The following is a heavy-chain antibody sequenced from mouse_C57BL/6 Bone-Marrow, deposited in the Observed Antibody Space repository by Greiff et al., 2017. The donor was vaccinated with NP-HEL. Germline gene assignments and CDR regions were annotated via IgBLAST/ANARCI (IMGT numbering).Heavy chain of an antibody. J-gene: IGHJ2*02. D-gene: IGHD1-3*01. CDR3: ARSGY. V-gene: IGHV1-59*01. CDR1: GYTFTSYW. Sequence: QVQLQQPGAELVRPGTSVKLSCKASGYTFTSYWMHWVKQRPGQGLEWIGVIDPSDSYTNYNQKFKGKATLTVDTSSSTAYLQLISLSSEVSAVYFCARSGYWGQGPSLPVSS. CDR2: IDPSDSYT.